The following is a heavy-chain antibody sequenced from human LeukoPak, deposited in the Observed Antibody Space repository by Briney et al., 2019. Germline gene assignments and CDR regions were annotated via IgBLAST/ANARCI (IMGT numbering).Heavy chain of an antibody. CDR2: ISGSRGDT. CDR1: GFTFSTYG. V-gene: IGHV3-23*01. CDR3: AKGWGDYVWGSCHL. J-gene: IGHJ1*01. D-gene: IGHD3-16*01. Sequence: GGSLRLSCAASGFTFSTYGMTWVRRAPGRGLDWVSSISGSRGDTDYADSVKGRFTISRDNLKNTLYLQMNSLRAEDTAVYYCAKGWGDYVWGSCHLWGQGTLVTVSS.